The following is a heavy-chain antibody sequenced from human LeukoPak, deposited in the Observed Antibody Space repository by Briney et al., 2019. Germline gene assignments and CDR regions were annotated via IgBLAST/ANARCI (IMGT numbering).Heavy chain of an antibody. CDR2: INSDGSST. CDR1: GFTFSSYW. Sequence: SGGSLRLSCAASGFTFSSYWMHWVRQAPGKGLVWVSRINSDGSSTSYADSVKGRFTISRDNAKNTLYLQMNSLRTEDTAVYYCTTQQWLIPHSLDYWGQGTLVTVSS. CDR3: TTQQWLIPHSLDY. V-gene: IGHV3-74*01. J-gene: IGHJ4*02. D-gene: IGHD6-19*01.